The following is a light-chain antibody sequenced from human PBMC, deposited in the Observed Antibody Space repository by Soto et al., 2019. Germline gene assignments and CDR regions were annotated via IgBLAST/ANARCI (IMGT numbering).Light chain of an antibody. CDR2: AAS. J-gene: IGKJ4*01. Sequence: EIQMTQSPSSVSASVGDRVTITCRASQGISRWLAWYQQKPGKAPKLLIYAASSLQTGVPSRFSGSGYGTDFTLSISSLQPEEFAIYYCQHANTFPVTFGGGTKVDIK. CDR1: QGISRW. V-gene: IGKV1-12*01. CDR3: QHANTFPVT.